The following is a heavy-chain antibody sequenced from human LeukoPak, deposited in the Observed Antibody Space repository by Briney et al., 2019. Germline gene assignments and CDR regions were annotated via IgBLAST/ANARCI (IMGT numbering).Heavy chain of an antibody. J-gene: IGHJ5*02. CDR2: IYYSGST. D-gene: IGHD1-26*01. Sequence: SETLSLTCTVSGGSISSYYWSWIRQPPGKGLEWIGYIYYSGSTNYNPSLKSRVTISVDTSKNQFSLKLSSVTAADTAVYYCARAGGVGATDWIDPWGQGTLVTVSS. CDR1: GGSISSYY. V-gene: IGHV4-59*01. CDR3: ARAGGVGATDWIDP.